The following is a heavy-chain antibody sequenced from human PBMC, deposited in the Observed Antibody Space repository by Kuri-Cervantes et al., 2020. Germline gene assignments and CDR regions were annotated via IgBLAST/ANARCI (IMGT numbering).Heavy chain of an antibody. CDR3: ARGVRRPPSEYWFDP. CDR2: INPNSGGT. D-gene: IGHD1-14*01. Sequence: ASVKVSCKASGYTFTGYYMHWVRQAPGQGLEWMGWINPNSGGTNYAQKFQGRVTMTRDTSISTAYMELSSLRSEDTAVYYCARGVRRPPSEYWFDPWGQGTLVTVSS. CDR1: GYTFTGYY. J-gene: IGHJ5*02. V-gene: IGHV1-2*02.